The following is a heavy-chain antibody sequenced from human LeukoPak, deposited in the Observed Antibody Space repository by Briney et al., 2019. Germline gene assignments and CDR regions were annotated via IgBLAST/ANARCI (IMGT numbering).Heavy chain of an antibody. V-gene: IGHV3-23*01. CDR1: GFTFSSYA. Sequence: SGGSLRLSCAASGFTFSSYAMSWVRQAPGKGLEWVSAISGSGGSTYYADSVKGRFTISRDNSKNTLYLQMNSLRAEDTAVYYCARDLGATVVTAGPDYWGQGNLVTVSS. CDR3: ARDLGATVVTAGPDY. J-gene: IGHJ4*02. CDR2: ISGSGGST. D-gene: IGHD4-23*01.